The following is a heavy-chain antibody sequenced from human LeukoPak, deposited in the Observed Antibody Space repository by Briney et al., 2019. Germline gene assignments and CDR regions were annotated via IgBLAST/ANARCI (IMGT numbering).Heavy chain of an antibody. CDR1: GGSISSYY. V-gene: IGHV4-59*08. CDR3: ARLLEMYYFDY. Sequence: SETLSLTCTVSGGSISSYYWSWIRQPPGKGLEWIGYIYYSGSTNYNPSLKSRVTMSVDTSKNQFSLRLSSVTAADTAVYYCARLLEMYYFDYWGQGALVTVSS. J-gene: IGHJ4*02. CDR2: IYYSGST.